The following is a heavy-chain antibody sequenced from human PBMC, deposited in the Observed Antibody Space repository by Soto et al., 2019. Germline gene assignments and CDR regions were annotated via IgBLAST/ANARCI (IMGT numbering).Heavy chain of an antibody. V-gene: IGHV4-34*01. CDR1: GGSFSGYY. CDR3: ARDWPGGTYYLDY. Sequence: LSLTCAVYGGSFSGYYWSWIRQPPGKGLEWIGEIDHSGNTNYNPSLKSGVTISVDTSKNQFSLKVNSVTAADTAVYFCARDWPGGTYYLDYWGQGTLVTVSS. J-gene: IGHJ4*02. D-gene: IGHD2-15*01. CDR2: IDHSGNT.